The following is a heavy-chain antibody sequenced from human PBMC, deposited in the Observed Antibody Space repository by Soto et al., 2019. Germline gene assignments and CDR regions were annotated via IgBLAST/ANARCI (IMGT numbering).Heavy chain of an antibody. Sequence: GASVKVSCKASGYTFTSYYMHWVRQAPGQGLEWMGIINPSGGSTSYAQKFQGRVTMTRDTSTSTVYMELSSLRSEDTAVYYCAGQPVDYYGMDVWGQGTTVTVSS. CDR1: GYTFTSYY. CDR2: INPSGGST. CDR3: AGQPVDYYGMDV. V-gene: IGHV1-46*01. J-gene: IGHJ6*02. D-gene: IGHD6-6*01.